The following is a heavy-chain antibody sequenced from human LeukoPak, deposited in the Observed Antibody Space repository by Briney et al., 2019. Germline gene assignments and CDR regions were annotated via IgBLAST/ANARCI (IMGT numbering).Heavy chain of an antibody. V-gene: IGHV4-30-4*08. CDR2: IYYSGST. J-gene: IGHJ5*02. Sequence: SQTLSLTCTVSGGSISSGDYYWSWIRQPPGKGLEWIGYIYYSGSTYYNPSLKSRVTISVDTSKNQFSLELSSVTAADTAVYYCARVRVGAHWFDPWGQGTLVTVFS. CDR1: GGSISSGDYY. D-gene: IGHD1-26*01. CDR3: ARVRVGAHWFDP.